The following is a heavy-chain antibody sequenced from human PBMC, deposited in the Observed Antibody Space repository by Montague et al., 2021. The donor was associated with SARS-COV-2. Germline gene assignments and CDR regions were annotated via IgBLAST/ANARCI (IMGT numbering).Heavy chain of an antibody. CDR1: GVSITSTNW. Sequence: SETLSLTCAVSGVSITSTNWWGLVRQPPGKGLEWIGEISYGGIATYNPSLKSRATISMDRSRNLFSLKLSSVTAADTAIYYCAGKVLTVPADYWGQGTLVTV. J-gene: IGHJ4*02. D-gene: IGHD4-11*01. V-gene: IGHV4-4*02. CDR2: ISYGGIA. CDR3: AGKVLTVPADY.